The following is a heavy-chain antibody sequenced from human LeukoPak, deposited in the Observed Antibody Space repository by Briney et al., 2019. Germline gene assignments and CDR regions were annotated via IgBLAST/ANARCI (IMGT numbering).Heavy chain of an antibody. V-gene: IGHV1-24*01. CDR2: FDPEDGET. CDR3: ATDYIRRNYYYDSSGH. J-gene: IGHJ4*02. CDR1: GYTLTELS. D-gene: IGHD3-22*01. Sequence: EASVKVSCKVSGYTLTELSMHWVRQAPGKGLEWMGGFDPEDGETIYAQKFQGRVTMTEDTSTDTAYMELSSLRSEDTAVYYCATDYIRRNYYYDSSGHWGQGTLVTVSS.